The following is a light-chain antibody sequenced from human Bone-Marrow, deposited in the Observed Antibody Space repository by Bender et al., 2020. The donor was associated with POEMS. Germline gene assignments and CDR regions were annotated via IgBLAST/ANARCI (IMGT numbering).Light chain of an antibody. V-gene: IGLV1-44*01. Sequence: QSVLNQPPSASGTPGQRVTISCSGSSSNIGTNPVNWYQQLPGTAPKLLIYINNQRPSGVSTRFSGSKSGNTASLTISGLQAEDEADYYCISYTRSTTVGGYFVFGPGTKVTVL. CDR1: SSNIGTNP. CDR3: ISYTRSTTVGGYFV. J-gene: IGLJ1*01. CDR2: INN.